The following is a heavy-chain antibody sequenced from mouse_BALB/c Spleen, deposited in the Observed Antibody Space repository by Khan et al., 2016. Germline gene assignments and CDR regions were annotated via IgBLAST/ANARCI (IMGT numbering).Heavy chain of an antibody. CDR2: ITYSGST. Sequence: EVQLQESGPSLVKPSQALSLTCSVTGDSITSGYWNWIRKFPGNKLEYMGYITYSGSTYYNPSLKSRISTTRATSKNQYFLQCSSVTTEDTATYYCARCDGSSYVRGMDYWGQGTSVTVSS. CDR3: ARCDGSSYVRGMDY. J-gene: IGHJ4*01. CDR1: GDSITSGY. V-gene: IGHV3-8*02. D-gene: IGHD1-1*01.